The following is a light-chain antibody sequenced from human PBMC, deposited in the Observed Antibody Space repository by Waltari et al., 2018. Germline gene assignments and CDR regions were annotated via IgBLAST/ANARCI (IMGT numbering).Light chain of an antibody. J-gene: IGLJ3*02. CDR1: RVINVGDFI. CDR3: MFWPSNVWV. CDR2: YNSDSEK. Sequence: QPVLTQPPSSSASPGESARLTCTLPRVINVGDFIIYWYQQKPGSPPRFLLYYNSDSEKAQGSGVPSRFSGSKDASANAGILLISGLQSEDEADYYCMFWPSNVWVFGGGTKLTVL. V-gene: IGLV5-37*01.